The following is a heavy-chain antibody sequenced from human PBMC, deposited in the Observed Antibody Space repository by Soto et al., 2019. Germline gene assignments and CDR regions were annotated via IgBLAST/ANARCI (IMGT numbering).Heavy chain of an antibody. CDR3: AKMSDFWSGSPTYHFDY. Sequence: GGSLSLSCAASGFTFSSYAMSWVRPAPGKGLEWVSVISGSGSSTYYADSVKGRFTISRDNSKKTLYVQMNSLRAEDTAVYYCAKMSDFWSGSPTYHFDYWGQGTQVTAPQ. CDR1: GFTFSSYA. D-gene: IGHD3-3*01. V-gene: IGHV3-23*01. J-gene: IGHJ4*02. CDR2: ISGSGSST.